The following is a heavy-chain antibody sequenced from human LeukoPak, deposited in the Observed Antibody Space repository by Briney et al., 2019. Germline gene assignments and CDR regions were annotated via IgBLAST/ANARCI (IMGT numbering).Heavy chain of an antibody. J-gene: IGHJ4*02. CDR2: IYTSGST. CDR3: TRREVAVQAELFPVSLKYYADY. Sequence: SETLSLTYSPSGSYITSYYMSWIRQPAGKGLEWIGRIYTSGSTNYNPSLKSRVTISVDTSKNHFSLKLSSVTAADTAVYYFTRREVAVQAELFPVSLKYYADYWGPGTLVTVSS. V-gene: IGHV4-4*07. D-gene: IGHD3-3*01. CDR1: GSYITSYY.